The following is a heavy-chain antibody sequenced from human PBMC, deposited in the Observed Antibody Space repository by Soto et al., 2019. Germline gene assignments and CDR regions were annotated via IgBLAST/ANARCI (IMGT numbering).Heavy chain of an antibody. J-gene: IGHJ5*02. V-gene: IGHV6-1*01. CDR2: TYYRSKWYN. Sequence: SQTPSLTCAISGDSVSSNSAAWNWIRQSPSRGLEWLGRTYYRSKWYNDYAVSVKSRITINPDTSKNQFSLQLNSVTPEDTAVYYCARDRSSSWLQTKNWFDPWGQGTLVTVSS. CDR3: ARDRSSSWLQTKNWFDP. D-gene: IGHD6-13*01. CDR1: GDSVSSNSAA.